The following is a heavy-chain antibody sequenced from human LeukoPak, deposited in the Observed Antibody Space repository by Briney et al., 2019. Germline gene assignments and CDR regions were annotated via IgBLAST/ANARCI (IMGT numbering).Heavy chain of an antibody. V-gene: IGHV3-30*18. Sequence: GGSLRLSCAASGFTFSSYGMHWVRQAPGKGLEWVAVISYDGSNKYYADSVKGRFTISRDNSKNTLYLQMNSLRAEDTAVYYCAKELLSHYVWGSYRYSLVDYWGQGTLVTVSS. D-gene: IGHD3-16*02. CDR3: AKELLSHYVWGSYRYSLVDY. J-gene: IGHJ4*02. CDR1: GFTFSSYG. CDR2: ISYDGSNK.